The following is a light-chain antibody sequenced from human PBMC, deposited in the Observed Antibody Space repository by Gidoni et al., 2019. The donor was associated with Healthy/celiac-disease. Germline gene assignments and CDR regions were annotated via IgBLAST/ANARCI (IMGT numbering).Light chain of an antibody. CDR2: GAS. J-gene: IGKJ4*01. CDR3: QQYGSSPLT. V-gene: IGKV3-20*01. CDR1: QSVSSSY. Sequence: IVLPQPPGTLSLSPGERGTVSCRASQSVSSSYFAWYQQKPGQAPRLLIDGASSRATGNPDRVSGSGSGTDFTLTISRLEPEDFAVYYCQQYGSSPLTCGGGTKVEIK.